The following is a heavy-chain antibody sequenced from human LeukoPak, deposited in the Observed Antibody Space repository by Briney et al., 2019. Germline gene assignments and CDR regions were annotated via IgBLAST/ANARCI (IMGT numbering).Heavy chain of an antibody. CDR1: GFTFSSYS. Sequence: PGGSLRLSCAASGFTFSSYSMNWVRQAPGKGLEWVSSISSSSSYIYYAESVKGRFTISRDNAKNSLYLQMNSLRAEDTAVYYCARGGSGSGSYYNRDFDYYYYMDVWGKGTTVTVSS. J-gene: IGHJ6*03. CDR2: ISSSSSYI. D-gene: IGHD3-10*01. CDR3: ARGGSGSGSYYNRDFDYYYYMDV. V-gene: IGHV3-21*01.